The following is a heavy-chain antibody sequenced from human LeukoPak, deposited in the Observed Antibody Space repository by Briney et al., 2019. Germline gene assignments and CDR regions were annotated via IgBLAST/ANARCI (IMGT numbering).Heavy chain of an antibody. J-gene: IGHJ5*02. CDR2: ISTGGSTI. Sequence: GGSLRLSCAASGFTFSDYCMSWIRQAPGKGLEWVSYISTGGSTIYYADSVKGRFTISRDNAKNSLYLQMNSLRAEDTALYYCARVRSYNWFDPWGQGTLVTVSS. V-gene: IGHV3-11*01. CDR1: GFTFSDYC. CDR3: ARVRSYNWFDP.